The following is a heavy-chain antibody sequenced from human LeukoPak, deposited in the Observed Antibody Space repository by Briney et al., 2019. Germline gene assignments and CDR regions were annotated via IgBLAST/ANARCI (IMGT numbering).Heavy chain of an antibody. D-gene: IGHD6-6*01. V-gene: IGHV1-24*01. CDR2: FDPEDGET. J-gene: IGHJ4*02. CDR3: AQYSSSPAGQFDY. CDR1: GYTLTELS. Sequence: ASVKVSCKVSGYTLTELSMHWVRQAPGKGLEWMGGFDPEDGETIYAQKFQGRVTITEDTSTDTAYMELSRLRSDDTAVYYCAQYSSSPAGQFDYWGQGTLVTVSS.